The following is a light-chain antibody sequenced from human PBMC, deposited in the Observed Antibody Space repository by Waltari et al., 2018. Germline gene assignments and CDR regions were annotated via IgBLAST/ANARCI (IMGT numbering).Light chain of an antibody. J-gene: IGLJ3*02. Sequence: SALTQPRSVSGSPGHPVTIPCTGTSSYVGGYVYVSWYQQHPGKAPKLVIYDVNKRPSGVPDRFSGSKSGNTASLTISGLQADDEADYNCCSYAGRATWAFGGGTKLTVL. CDR1: SSYVGGYVY. V-gene: IGLV2-11*01. CDR2: DVN. CDR3: CSYAGRATWA.